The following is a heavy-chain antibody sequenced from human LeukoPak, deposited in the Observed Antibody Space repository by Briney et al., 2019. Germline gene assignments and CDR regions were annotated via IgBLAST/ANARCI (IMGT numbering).Heavy chain of an antibody. CDR3: ARVPVPHGEVVVDY. V-gene: IGHV3-30*02. CDR1: GFTFSSYG. Sequence: PGGSLRLSCAASGFTFSSYGMHWVRRAPGKGLEWVAFIRYDGSNKYYAGSVKGRFTISRDNAKNSLYLQMNSLRAEDTAVYYCARVPVPHGEVVVDYWGQGTLVTVSS. CDR2: IRYDGSNK. J-gene: IGHJ4*02. D-gene: IGHD3-10*01.